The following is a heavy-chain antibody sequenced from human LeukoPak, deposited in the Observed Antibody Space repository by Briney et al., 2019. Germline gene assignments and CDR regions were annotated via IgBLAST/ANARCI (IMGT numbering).Heavy chain of an antibody. CDR3: ARGEVDSSGWDCFHF. D-gene: IGHD6-19*01. CDR1: GYTFTGYY. V-gene: IGHV1-2*02. CDR2: INPNSGAT. J-gene: IGHJ4*02. Sequence: ASVKVSCKASGYTFTGYYMHWVRRAPGQGLEWMGWINPNSGATNYPQKFQGRVTMTGDTSIGTAYMELSSLRSDDTAVYYCARGEVDSSGWDCFHFWGQGTLVTVSS.